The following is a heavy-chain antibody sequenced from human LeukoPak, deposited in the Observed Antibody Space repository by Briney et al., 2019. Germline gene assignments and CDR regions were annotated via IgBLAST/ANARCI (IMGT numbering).Heavy chain of an antibody. Sequence: SEPLSLTCTVSGGSITSSSYYWGWIRQPPGQGLEWIGSIYYSGSTYYNPSLKSRVTISVDTSKNQFSLKLSSVTAADTAVYYCARAVAGTYYYYMDVWGKGTTVTVSS. D-gene: IGHD6-19*01. V-gene: IGHV4-39*07. CDR3: ARAVAGTYYYYMDV. J-gene: IGHJ6*03. CDR1: GGSITSSSYY. CDR2: IYYSGST.